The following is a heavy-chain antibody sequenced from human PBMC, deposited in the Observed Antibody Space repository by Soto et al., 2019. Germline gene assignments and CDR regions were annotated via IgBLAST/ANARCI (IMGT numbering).Heavy chain of an antibody. J-gene: IGHJ4*02. D-gene: IGHD4-17*01. CDR2: ISSGGSST. V-gene: IGHV3-23*01. CDR1: GFTFNDYA. CDR3: AKVRPYGDFQVHFDC. Sequence: EVQLLESGGGLVQPGGSLRLSCAASGFTFNDYAMGWVRQAPGKGLKWVSTISSGGSSTYYADSVRGRFTISRDNSKNRLYLQMNSLGAEDTAVFYCAKVRPYGDFQVHFDCWGQGTLVTVSS.